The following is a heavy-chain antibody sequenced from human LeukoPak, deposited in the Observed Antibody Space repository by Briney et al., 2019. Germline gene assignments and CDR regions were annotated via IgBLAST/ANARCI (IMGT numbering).Heavy chain of an antibody. CDR1: GYTFSSYD. CDR2: IIPIFGTA. J-gene: IGHJ6*02. Sequence: SVKVSCKASGYTFSSYDISWVRQAPGQGLEWMGGIIPIFGTANYAQKFQGRVTITADESTSTAYMELSSLRSEDTAVYYCANRRRASRGYGMDVWGQGITVTVSS. CDR3: ANRRRASRGYGMDV. V-gene: IGHV1-69*13. D-gene: IGHD1-1*01.